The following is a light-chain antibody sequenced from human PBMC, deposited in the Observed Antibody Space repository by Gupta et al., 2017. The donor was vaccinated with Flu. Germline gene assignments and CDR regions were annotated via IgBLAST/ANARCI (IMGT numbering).Light chain of an antibody. CDR2: EVS. CDR1: SSDVGTYNR. V-gene: IGLV2-18*02. Sequence: QSALTQPPSVSGSPGQSVTISCTGTSSDVGTYNRVSWYQQSPGTAPKLMIYEVSNRPAGVPGRFSASKSGNTASLTISGLQGEDEADYYCSSYTSSYTFVFGTGTKVTVL. J-gene: IGLJ1*01. CDR3: SSYTSSYTFV.